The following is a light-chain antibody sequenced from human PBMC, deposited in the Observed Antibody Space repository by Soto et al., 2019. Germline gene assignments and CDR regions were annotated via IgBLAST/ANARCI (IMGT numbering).Light chain of an antibody. Sequence: IVMTHSPATLSVSPVEIATLSWRSSQSVSTNLAWYQQKPGQAPRLLMYGASIRATGIQDRFSGSGSGTHFTLNISRLEHQDFALYYCQQYGNSATITVGPGTQV. J-gene: IGKJ1*01. CDR2: GAS. CDR3: QQYGNSATIT. V-gene: IGKV3-20*01. CDR1: QSVSTN.